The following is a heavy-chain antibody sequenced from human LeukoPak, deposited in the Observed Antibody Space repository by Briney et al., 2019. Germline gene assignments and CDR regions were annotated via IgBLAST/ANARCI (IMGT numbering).Heavy chain of an antibody. D-gene: IGHD4-11*01. V-gene: IGHV4-34*01. CDR1: GGSFNGHF. CDR3: ARGYADSSNWAGDAFDI. J-gene: IGHJ3*02. Sequence: SETLSLTFAVFGGSFNGHFWSWIRQPPGQGLEWIGEINHSGRTNSNPSLKSRLTMTVDTSKNQFSLNLTSVAAADTAVYFCARGYADSSNWAGDAFDIWGHGTMVSVSS. CDR2: INHSGRT.